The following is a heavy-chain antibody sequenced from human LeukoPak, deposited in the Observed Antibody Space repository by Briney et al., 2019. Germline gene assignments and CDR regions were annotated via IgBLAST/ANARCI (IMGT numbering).Heavy chain of an antibody. CDR3: ARTYMTSARFDP. D-gene: IGHD2-21*02. CDR1: GGSISSGGYY. CDR2: IHYSGST. V-gene: IGHV4-31*03. J-gene: IGHJ5*02. Sequence: SETLSLTCTVSGGSISSGGYYWSWFRQHPGKGLEWIGYIHYSGSTYYNPSHKSRVTISVDTSENQFSLKLRYVTAADTAVYYCARTYMTSARFDPWGQGTLVTVSS.